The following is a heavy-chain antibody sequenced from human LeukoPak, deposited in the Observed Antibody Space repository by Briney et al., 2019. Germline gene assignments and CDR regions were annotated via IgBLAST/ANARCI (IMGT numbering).Heavy chain of an antibody. CDR2: ISDSGNT. CDR3: AKAPVTTCRGAYCYPFDY. D-gene: IGHD2-21*01. V-gene: IGHV3-23*01. CDR1: GFTLSSYA. J-gene: IGHJ4*02. Sequence: GSLRLSCAASGFTLSSYAMSWVRQAPGKGLEWVSAISDSGNTYHADSVKGRFTISRDSSKNTLFLQMNRLRPEDAAVYYCAKAPVTTCRGAYCYPFDYWGQGTLVTVSS.